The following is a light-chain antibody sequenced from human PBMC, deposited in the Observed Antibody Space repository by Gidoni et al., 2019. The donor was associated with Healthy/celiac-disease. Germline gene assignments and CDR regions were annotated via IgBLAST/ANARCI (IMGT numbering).Light chain of an antibody. V-gene: IGKV1-39*01. CDR2: AAS. CDR1: QSITSY. J-gene: IGKJ2*01. Sequence: DIQMTQSPSSLSASVGDRVTITCRASQSITSYLNWYQQKPGKAPKLLIYAASSLQSGGPSRFSGSGSGTDCTITISRLQPEDFATYYCQQSYSTPMYTFGQGTKLEIK. CDR3: QQSYSTPMYT.